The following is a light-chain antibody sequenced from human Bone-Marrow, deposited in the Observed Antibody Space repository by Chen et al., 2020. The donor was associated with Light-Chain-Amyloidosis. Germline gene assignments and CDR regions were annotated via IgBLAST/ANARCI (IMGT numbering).Light chain of an antibody. CDR2: DAS. V-gene: IGKV1-33*01. Sequence: IQMTQSPSSLSASVGDRVTITCRASQGISNYLNWYQQKPGKAPKLLIYDASNLETGVPSRFSGSGSGTDFTFTISSLQPEDIATYYCQQYDNLPRITFGQGTRLEIK. CDR3: QQYDNLPRIT. CDR1: QGISNY. J-gene: IGKJ5*01.